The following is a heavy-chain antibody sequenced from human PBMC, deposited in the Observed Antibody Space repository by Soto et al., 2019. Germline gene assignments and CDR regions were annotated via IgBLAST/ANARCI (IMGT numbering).Heavy chain of an antibody. D-gene: IGHD5-12*01. CDR3: TRHGGYHNETSDY. J-gene: IGHJ4*02. Sequence: EVQLVESGGGLVQSGGSLKLSCTASGFTFSGSAIHLVRQASGKGLEWVGRIISERKSSATAYAGSLEVRGAISRDDSKDAAYLQINSPKIEDTAVYYCTRHGGYHNETSDYWGQGTLVTVSS. CDR2: IISERKSSAT. V-gene: IGHV3-73*02. CDR1: GFTFSGSA.